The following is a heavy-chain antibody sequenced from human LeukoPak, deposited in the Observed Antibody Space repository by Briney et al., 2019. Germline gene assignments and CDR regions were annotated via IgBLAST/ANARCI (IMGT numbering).Heavy chain of an antibody. V-gene: IGHV4-30-2*01. CDR2: IYHSGST. D-gene: IGHD3-22*01. Sequence: PSETLSLTCAVSGGSISSGGYSWSWIRQPPGKGLEWIGYIYHSGSTYYNPSLKSRVTISVDRSKNQFSLKLSSVTAADTAVYYCARESMIVVSAFDIWGQGTMVTVSS. J-gene: IGHJ3*02. CDR3: ARESMIVVSAFDI. CDR1: GGSISSGGYS.